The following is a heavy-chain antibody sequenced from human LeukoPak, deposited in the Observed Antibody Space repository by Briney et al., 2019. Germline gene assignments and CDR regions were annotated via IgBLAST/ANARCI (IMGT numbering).Heavy chain of an antibody. CDR1: GYTFTGYY. CDR3: AREGGQYCSSTSCYSEGFDY. CDR2: INPNSGGT. J-gene: IGHJ4*02. V-gene: IGHV1-2*02. D-gene: IGHD2-2*02. Sequence: ASVKVSCKASGYTFTGYYMHWVRQAPGQGLEWMGWINPNSGGTNYAQKFQGRVTMTRDTSISTAYMELSRLRSDDTAVYYCAREGGQYCSSTSCYSEGFDYWGQGTLVTVSS.